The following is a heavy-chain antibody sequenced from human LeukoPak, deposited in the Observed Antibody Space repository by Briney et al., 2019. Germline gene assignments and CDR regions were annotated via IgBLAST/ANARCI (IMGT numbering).Heavy chain of an antibody. Sequence: GGSLRLSCAPSGFTFSSYEMNWVRQAPGKGLEWLSYISRSGSTIYYADSVKGRFTISRDNAKNSLYLQVNSLRAEDTAVYYCARARIVGAQRLRDAFDIWGQGTMVTVSS. J-gene: IGHJ3*02. CDR2: ISRSGSTI. D-gene: IGHD1-26*01. V-gene: IGHV3-48*03. CDR1: GFTFSSYE. CDR3: ARARIVGAQRLRDAFDI.